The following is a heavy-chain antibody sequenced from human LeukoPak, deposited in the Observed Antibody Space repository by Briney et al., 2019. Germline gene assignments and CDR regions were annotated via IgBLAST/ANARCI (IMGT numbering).Heavy chain of an antibody. CDR2: IIPIFGTA. CDR3: ARGGEAWFGEYYYYYMDV. J-gene: IGHJ6*03. CDR1: GGTFSSYA. D-gene: IGHD3-10*01. V-gene: IGHV1-69*05. Sequence: SVKVSCKASGGTFSSYAISWVRQAPGQGLEWMGGIIPIFGTANYAQKFQGRVTITTDESTSTAYMELSSLRSEDTAVYYCARGGEAWFGEYYYYYMDVWGKGTTVTVSS.